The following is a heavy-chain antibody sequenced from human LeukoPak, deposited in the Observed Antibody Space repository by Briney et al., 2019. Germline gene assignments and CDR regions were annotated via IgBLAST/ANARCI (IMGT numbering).Heavy chain of an antibody. CDR1: GSAVYA. J-gene: IGHJ4*02. Sequence: SSVTVSYTASGSAVYALGSVRQAPGQGLEWVGEIIPIYNTPNYAHKLQGRVTITANDSTSTTYIELRSLRSEDTAIYCCARANREWELSNEGGCEDWGQGTVVSVST. CDR3: ARANREWELSNEGGCED. V-gene: IGHV1-69*13. CDR2: IIPIYNTP. D-gene: IGHD1-26*01.